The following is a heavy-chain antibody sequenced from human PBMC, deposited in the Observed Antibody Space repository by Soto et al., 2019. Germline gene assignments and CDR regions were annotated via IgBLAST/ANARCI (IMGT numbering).Heavy chain of an antibody. D-gene: IGHD3-10*01. Sequence: SETLSLTCTVSGGSISSGGYYWSWIRQHPGKGLEWIGCIYYSGSTYYNPSLKSRVTISVDTSKNQFSLKLSSVTAADTAVYYCARTTMVRGPTDYWGQGTLVTVSS. J-gene: IGHJ4*02. V-gene: IGHV4-39*01. CDR1: GGSISSGGYY. CDR3: ARTTMVRGPTDY. CDR2: IYYSGST.